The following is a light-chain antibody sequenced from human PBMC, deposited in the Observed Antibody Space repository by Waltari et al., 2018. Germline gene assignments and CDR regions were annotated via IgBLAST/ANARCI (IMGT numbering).Light chain of an antibody. J-gene: IGKJ4*01. CDR3: QQRSTWPRLT. CDR1: QSVSSY. CDR2: DAS. Sequence: EIVLTQSPATLSLSPGERATLSCRASQSVSSYLTWYQQKPGQPPRLLIYDASNLATGIPARFSGSGSGTDFTLTISSLEPEDFAIYYCQQRSTWPRLTFGGGTKVEIK. V-gene: IGKV3-11*01.